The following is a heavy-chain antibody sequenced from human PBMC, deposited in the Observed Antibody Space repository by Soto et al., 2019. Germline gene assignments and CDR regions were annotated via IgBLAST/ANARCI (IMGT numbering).Heavy chain of an antibody. CDR1: GFTFSHHA. J-gene: IGHJ4*02. Sequence: GSLRLSCAASGFTFSHHAMDWVRQAPGKGLEWIGYIFYSGSSNYNPSLKSRVTMSVDTSKNQFSLKLSSVTAADTAVYFCARVFPSYCGGDCSYFDSWGQGTLVTVSS. CDR3: ARVFPSYCGGDCSYFDS. D-gene: IGHD2-21*02. V-gene: IGHV4-59*11. CDR2: IFYSGSS.